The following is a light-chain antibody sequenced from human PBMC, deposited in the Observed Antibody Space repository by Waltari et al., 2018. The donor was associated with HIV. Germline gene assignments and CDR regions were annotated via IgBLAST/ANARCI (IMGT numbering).Light chain of an antibody. J-gene: IGLJ3*02. CDR2: RDN. CDR1: SANIGNT. V-gene: IGLV1-47*01. Sequence: QSVLTQPPSASGAPGQRVTISCSGSSANIGNTVYWYQQLPGTAPKVLIYRDNPRPSGVPARFSGSRSGTSASLDVSGLRSGDEANYSCAAWDDILSGWVFGGGTKLTVL. CDR3: AAWDDILSGWV.